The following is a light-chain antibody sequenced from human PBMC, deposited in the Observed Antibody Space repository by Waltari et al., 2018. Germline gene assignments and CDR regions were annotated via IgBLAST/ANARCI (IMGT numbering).Light chain of an antibody. CDR2: KAS. CDR1: QRITIW. V-gene: IGKV1-5*03. J-gene: IGKJ2*01. CDR3: QQYNSYPYT. Sequence: DIQMTQSPSTLSASIGDRVTITCRASQRITIWLAWYQQKPGKAPKLLIYKASTLEGGVPSRFSGSGSGTEFTLTINSLQPDDFATYHCQQYNSYPYTFGQGTKLEIK.